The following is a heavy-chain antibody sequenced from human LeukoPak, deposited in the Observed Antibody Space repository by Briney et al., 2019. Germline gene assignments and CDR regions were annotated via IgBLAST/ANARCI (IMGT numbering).Heavy chain of an antibody. CDR3: ARYPIGTTRWNNWFDP. CDR2: INHSGST. CDR1: GGSVSSSRYY. V-gene: IGHV4-39*07. Sequence: RPSETLSLTCPVSGGSVSSSRYYWGWIRQPPGKGLEWIGEINHSGSTNYNPSLKSRVTISVDTSKNQFSLKLSSVTAADTAVYYCARYPIGTTRWNNWFDPWGQGTLVTVSS. D-gene: IGHD1-7*01. J-gene: IGHJ5*02.